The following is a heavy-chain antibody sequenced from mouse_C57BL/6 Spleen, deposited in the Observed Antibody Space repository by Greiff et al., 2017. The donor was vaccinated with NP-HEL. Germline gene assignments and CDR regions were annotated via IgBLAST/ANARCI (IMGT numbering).Heavy chain of an antibody. D-gene: IGHD4-1*01. Sequence: QVQLQQSGAGLVRPGTSVKMSCKASGYTFTNYWIGWAKQRPGHGLEWIGDIYPGGGYTNYNEKFKGKATLTADKSSSTAYMQFSSLTSEDSAIYYCARRKTGEAMDYWGQGTSVTVSS. CDR3: ARRKTGEAMDY. CDR2: IYPGGGYT. CDR1: GYTFTNYW. V-gene: IGHV1-63*01. J-gene: IGHJ4*01.